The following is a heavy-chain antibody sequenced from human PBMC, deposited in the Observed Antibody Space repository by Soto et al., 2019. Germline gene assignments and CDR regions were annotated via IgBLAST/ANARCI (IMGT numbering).Heavy chain of an antibody. D-gene: IGHD3-16*01. J-gene: IGHJ6*02. CDR3: ARGGIRQTYYYYYGMDV. V-gene: IGHV1-69*01. Sequence: QVQLVQSGAEVKKPGSSVKVSCKASGGTFSSYAISWVRQAPGQGLEWMGGIIPIFGTANYAQKFQGRVTITADESTSTAYMELSSLRSEDTAVYYWARGGIRQTYYYYYGMDVWGQGTTVTVSS. CDR2: IIPIFGTA. CDR1: GGTFSSYA.